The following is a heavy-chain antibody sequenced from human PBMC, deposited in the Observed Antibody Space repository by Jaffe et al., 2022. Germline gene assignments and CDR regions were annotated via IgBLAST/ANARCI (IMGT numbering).Heavy chain of an antibody. CDR3: ARHGYDILTGYYVPDY. D-gene: IGHD3-9*01. J-gene: IGHJ4*02. CDR2: ISSSGSTI. CDR1: GFTFSSYE. V-gene: IGHV3-48*03. Sequence: EVQLVESGGGLVQPGGSLRLSCAASGFTFSSYEMNWVRQAPGKGLEWVSYISSSGSTIYYADSVKGRFTISRDNAKNSLYLQMNSLRAEDTAVYYCARHGYDILTGYYVPDYWGQGTLVTVSS.